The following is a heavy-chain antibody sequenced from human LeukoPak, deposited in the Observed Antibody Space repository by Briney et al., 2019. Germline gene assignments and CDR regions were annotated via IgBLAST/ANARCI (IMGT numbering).Heavy chain of an antibody. CDR2: ISSSSSTI. CDR3: ARDLWLDSYYFDY. CDR1: GFTFSSYS. J-gene: IGHJ4*02. V-gene: IGHV3-48*04. Sequence: GGSLRLSCAASGFTFSSYSMNWVRQAPGKGLEWVSYISSSSSTIYYADSVKGRFTISRDNAKNSLYLQMNSLRAEDTAVYYCARDLWLDSYYFDYWGQGTLVTVSS. D-gene: IGHD3-22*01.